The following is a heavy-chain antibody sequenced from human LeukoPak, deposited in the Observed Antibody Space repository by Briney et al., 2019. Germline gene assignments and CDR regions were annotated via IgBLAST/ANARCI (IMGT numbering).Heavy chain of an antibody. Sequence: SETLSLTCAVYGGSLSGYYWSWIRQPPGKGLEWIGEINHSGSTNYNPSLKSRVTISVDTSKNQLSLKLSSMTAADTAVYYCARGRLYCSSTSCYWNWGQGTLVTVSS. D-gene: IGHD2-2*01. CDR3: ARGRLYCSSTSCYWN. J-gene: IGHJ4*02. CDR2: INHSGST. CDR1: GGSLSGYY. V-gene: IGHV4-34*01.